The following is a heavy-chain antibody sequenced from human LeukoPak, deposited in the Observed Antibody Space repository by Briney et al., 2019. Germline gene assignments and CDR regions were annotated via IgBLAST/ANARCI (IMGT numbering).Heavy chain of an antibody. J-gene: IGHJ5*02. Sequence: GGSLRLSCAAPGFTVSSNYMSWVRQAPGKGLEWVSVIYSGGSTYYADSVKGRFTISRDNSKNTLYLQMNSLRAEDTAVYYCAREPNYYDSSGYRLEPFDPWGQGTLVTVSS. CDR3: AREPNYYDSSGYRLEPFDP. CDR1: GFTVSSNY. D-gene: IGHD3-22*01. CDR2: IYSGGST. V-gene: IGHV3-66*01.